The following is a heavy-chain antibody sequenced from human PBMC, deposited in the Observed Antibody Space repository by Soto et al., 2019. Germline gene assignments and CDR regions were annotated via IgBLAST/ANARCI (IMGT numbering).Heavy chain of an antibody. V-gene: IGHV4-31*03. CDR3: ARADYGGNSVGWWFDP. Sequence: TLSLTCTVSGGSISSGGYYWSWIRQHPGKGLKWIGYIYYSGSTYYNPSLKSRVTISVDTSKNQFSLKLSSVTAADTAVYYCARADYGGNSVGWWFDPWGQGTLVTVSS. D-gene: IGHD4-17*01. CDR2: IYYSGST. J-gene: IGHJ5*02. CDR1: GGSISSGGYY.